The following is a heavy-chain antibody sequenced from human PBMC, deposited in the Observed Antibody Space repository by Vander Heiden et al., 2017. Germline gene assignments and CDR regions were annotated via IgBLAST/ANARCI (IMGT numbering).Heavy chain of an antibody. CDR2: IFESGKT. CDR3: ARSGGWDYFDH. J-gene: IGHJ4*02. Sequence: QVHLQESGPGLVKPPQTLSLTCSVSGGSISSGGYYWNWIRQHQGKGLEWSGSIFESGKTYYSPSLKNRMSISLDTSESQFSLKLTSLTAADTAVYYCARSGGWDYFDHWGQGTLVIVS. D-gene: IGHD3-16*01. V-gene: IGHV4-31*03. CDR1: GGSISSGGYY.